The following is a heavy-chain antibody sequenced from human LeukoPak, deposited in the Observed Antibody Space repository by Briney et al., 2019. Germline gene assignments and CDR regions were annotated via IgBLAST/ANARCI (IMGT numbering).Heavy chain of an antibody. Sequence: SVKVSCKASGGTFSSYAISWVRQAPGQGLEWMGGIIPIFGTANYAQKFQGRVTITADESTSTAYMELSSLRSEDTAVNYCARERFVVVVAATLADYYYGMDVWGQGTTVTVSS. D-gene: IGHD2-15*01. V-gene: IGHV1-69*13. CDR3: ARERFVVVVAATLADYYYGMDV. CDR2: IIPIFGTA. J-gene: IGHJ6*02. CDR1: GGTFSSYA.